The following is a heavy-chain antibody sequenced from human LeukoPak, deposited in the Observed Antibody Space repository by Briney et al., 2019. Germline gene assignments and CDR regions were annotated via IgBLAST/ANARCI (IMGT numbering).Heavy chain of an antibody. Sequence: ASVKVSCKASGYTFTSYGISWVRQAPGQGLEWMGGIIPIFGTANYAQKFQGRVTITADESTSTAYMELSSLRSEDTAVYYCARDSYYDSSGSDAFDIWGQGTMVTVSS. J-gene: IGHJ3*02. CDR3: ARDSYYDSSGSDAFDI. CDR2: IIPIFGTA. V-gene: IGHV1-69*13. D-gene: IGHD3-22*01. CDR1: GYTFTSYG.